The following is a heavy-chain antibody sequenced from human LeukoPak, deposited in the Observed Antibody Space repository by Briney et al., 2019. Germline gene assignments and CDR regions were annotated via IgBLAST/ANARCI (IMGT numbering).Heavy chain of an antibody. CDR3: TREKGGIDY. D-gene: IGHD2-15*01. J-gene: IGHJ4*02. V-gene: IGHV3-49*03. CDR2: IRSKAYGGTT. CDR1: GFTFGDYA. Sequence: GGSLRLSCTASGFTFGDYAMGWFRQAPGKGLEWVGFIRSKAYGGTTEYAASVKGRFTISRDDSKSIAYLQMNSLKTEDTAVYYCTREKGGIDYWGQGTLVTVSS.